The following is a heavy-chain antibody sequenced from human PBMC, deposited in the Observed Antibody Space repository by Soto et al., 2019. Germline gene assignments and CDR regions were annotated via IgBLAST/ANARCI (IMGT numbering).Heavy chain of an antibody. J-gene: IGHJ4*02. CDR2: ISYDGSNK. Sequence: GGSLRLSCAASGFTFSSYGMHWVRQAPGKGLEWVAVISYDGSNKYYADSVKGRFTISRDNSKNTLYLQMNSLRAEDTAVYYCAKDSSGYSSSWSLFDYWGQGTLVTVSS. D-gene: IGHD6-13*01. V-gene: IGHV3-30*18. CDR1: GFTFSSYG. CDR3: AKDSSGYSSSWSLFDY.